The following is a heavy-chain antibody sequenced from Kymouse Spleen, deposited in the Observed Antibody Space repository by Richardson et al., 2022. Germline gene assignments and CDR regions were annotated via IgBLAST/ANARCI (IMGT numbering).Heavy chain of an antibody. D-gene: IGHD3-3*01. CDR1: GFTFSSYW. J-gene: IGHJ4*02. CDR3: ARDYDFWSGYCTTLTT. V-gene: IGHV3-74*01. CDR2: INSDGSST. Sequence: EVQLVESGGGLVQPGGSLRLSCAASGFTFSSYWMHWVRQAPGKGLVWVSRINSDGSSTSYADSVKGRFTISRDNAKNTLYLQMNSLRAEDTAVYYCARDYDFWSGYCTTLTTGAREPWSPSPQ.